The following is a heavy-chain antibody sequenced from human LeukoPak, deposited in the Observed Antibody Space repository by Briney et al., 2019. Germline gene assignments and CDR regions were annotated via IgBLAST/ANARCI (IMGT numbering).Heavy chain of an antibody. CDR2: INPNSGGT. Sequence: ASVKVSCKASGYTFTGYYMHWVRQAPGQGLEWMGWINPNSGGTNYAQKFQGRVTMTRDTSISTAYMELSRLRSDDTAVYYCARAPYDFWSGYFPAWGQGTLVTVSS. D-gene: IGHD3-3*01. CDR3: ARAPYDFWSGYFPA. CDR1: GYTFTGYY. V-gene: IGHV1-2*02. J-gene: IGHJ5*02.